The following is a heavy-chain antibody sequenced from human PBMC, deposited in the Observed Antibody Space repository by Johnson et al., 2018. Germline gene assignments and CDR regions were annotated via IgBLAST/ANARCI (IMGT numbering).Heavy chain of an antibody. CDR1: GFTFSSYA. J-gene: IGHJ6*02. Sequence: VQLVQSGGGLVQPGGSLRLSCAASGFTFSSYAMSWVRQAPGKGLEWVSAISGSGGSTYYADSVKGRFTISGDNSKNTLYLQMNSLRAEDTAVYYCAKCYGDYVYYYYGMDVWGQGTTVTVSS. D-gene: IGHD4-17*01. CDR2: ISGSGGST. CDR3: AKCYGDYVYYYYGMDV. V-gene: IGHV3-23*04.